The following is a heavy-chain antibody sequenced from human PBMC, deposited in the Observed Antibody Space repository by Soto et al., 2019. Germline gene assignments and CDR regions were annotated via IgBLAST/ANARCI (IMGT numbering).Heavy chain of an antibody. CDR1: GFTFSSYG. CDR3: AKELRASGSSWRYYYYGMDV. Sequence: GGSLRLSCATSGFTFSSYGMHWVRQAPGKGLEWVAVISYDGSNKYYAESVKGRFTISRDNSKNTLYLQMNSLRAEDTAVYDCAKELRASGSSWRYYYYGMDVWGQWTTVTVSS. D-gene: IGHD6-13*01. J-gene: IGHJ6*02. CDR2: ISYDGSNK. V-gene: IGHV3-30*18.